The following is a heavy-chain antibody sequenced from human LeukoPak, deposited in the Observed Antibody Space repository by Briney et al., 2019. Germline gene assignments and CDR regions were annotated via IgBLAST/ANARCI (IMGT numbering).Heavy chain of an antibody. CDR3: ARIGGIPLGSFDI. V-gene: IGHV4-59*01. J-gene: IGHJ3*02. CDR1: GGSISSYY. D-gene: IGHD2-2*02. CDR2: IYYSGSN. Sequence: SETLSLTCTVSGGSISSYYWSWIRQPPGKGLEWIGYIYYSGSNNYNSALKSQVTISADTSENQFSLKLSSVTAADTAVYYCARIGGIPLGSFDIWGQGTMVTVSS.